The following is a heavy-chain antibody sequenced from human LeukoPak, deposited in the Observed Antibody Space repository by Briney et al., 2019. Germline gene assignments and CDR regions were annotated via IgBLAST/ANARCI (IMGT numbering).Heavy chain of an antibody. CDR1: GYTFTGYY. CDR2: IIPIFGTA. D-gene: IGHD3-10*01. CDR3: ARDRRFGDPLDY. Sequence: GASVKVSCKASGYTFTGYYMHWVRQAPGQGLEWMGRIIPIFGTANYAQKFQGRVTITTDESTSTAYMELSSLRSEDTAVYYCARDRRFGDPLDYWGQRTLVTVSS. J-gene: IGHJ4*02. V-gene: IGHV1-69*05.